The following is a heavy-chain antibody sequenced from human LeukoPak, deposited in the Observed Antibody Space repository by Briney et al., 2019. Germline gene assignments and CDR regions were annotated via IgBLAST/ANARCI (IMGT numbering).Heavy chain of an antibody. V-gene: IGHV3-21*01. CDR2: ISSSSSYI. CDR1: GFTFSSYS. CDR3: AGAAAFDYYYYMDV. Sequence: GGSLRLSCAASGFTFSSYSMNWVRQAPGKGLEWVSSISSSSSYIYCADSVKGRFTISRDNAKNSLYLRMNSLRAEDTAVYYCAGAAAFDYYYYMDVWGKGTTVTVSS. J-gene: IGHJ6*03. D-gene: IGHD6-13*01.